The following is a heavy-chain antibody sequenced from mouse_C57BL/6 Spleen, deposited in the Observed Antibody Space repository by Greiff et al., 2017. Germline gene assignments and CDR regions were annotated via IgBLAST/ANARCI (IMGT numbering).Heavy chain of an antibody. CDR2: IDPNSGGT. J-gene: IGHJ4*01. V-gene: IGHV1-72*01. CDR1: GYTFTSYW. CDR3: ARWGLLDAMDY. Sequence: QVQLKQPGAELVKPGASVKLSCKASGYTFTSYWMHWVKQRPGRGLEWIGRIDPNSGGTKYNEKFKSKATLTVDKPSSTAYMQLSSLTSEDSAVYYCARWGLLDAMDYWGQGTSVTVSS. D-gene: IGHD2-3*01.